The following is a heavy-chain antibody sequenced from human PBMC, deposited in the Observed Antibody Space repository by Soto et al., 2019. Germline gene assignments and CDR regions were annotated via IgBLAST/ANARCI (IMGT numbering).Heavy chain of an antibody. V-gene: IGHV3-30-3*01. D-gene: IGHD6-19*01. Sequence: QVQLVESGGGVVQPGRSLRLSCAASGFTFSSYAMHWVRQAPGKGLEGEAVRSYDGSNKYYADSVKGRITISRDNSKNTLYLQMNSLRAEDTAVYYCARAVAVDYWGQGTLVTVSS. CDR2: RSYDGSNK. CDR3: ARAVAVDY. CDR1: GFTFSSYA. J-gene: IGHJ4*02.